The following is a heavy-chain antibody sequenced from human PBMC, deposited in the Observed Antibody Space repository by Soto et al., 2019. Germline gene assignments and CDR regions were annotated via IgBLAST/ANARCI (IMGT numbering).Heavy chain of an antibody. CDR2: ISYDGSNK. J-gene: IGHJ4*02. D-gene: IGHD5-18*01. V-gene: IGHV3-30-3*01. CDR1: GFTFSSYA. CDR3: ARDLSRTWIQLVFDY. Sequence: QVQLVESGGGVVQPGRSPRLSCAASGFTFSSYAMHWVRQAPGKGLEWVAVISYDGSNKYYADSVKGRFTISRDNSKNTLYLQMNSLRAEDTAVYYCARDLSRTWIQLVFDYWGQGTLVTVSS.